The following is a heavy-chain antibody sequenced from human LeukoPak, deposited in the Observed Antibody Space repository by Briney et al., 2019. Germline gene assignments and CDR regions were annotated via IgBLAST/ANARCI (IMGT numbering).Heavy chain of an antibody. Sequence: GVSLRLSCAASGFTFSSYGMHWVRQAPGKGLEWVAFIRYDGSNKYYADSVKGRFTISRDNSKNTLYLQMNSLRAGDTAVYYCAKDGGGGYDFWSGYYRNTYYFDYWGQGTLVTVSS. CDR1: GFTFSSYG. V-gene: IGHV3-30*02. D-gene: IGHD3-3*01. CDR3: AKDGGGGYDFWSGYYRNTYYFDY. CDR2: IRYDGSNK. J-gene: IGHJ4*02.